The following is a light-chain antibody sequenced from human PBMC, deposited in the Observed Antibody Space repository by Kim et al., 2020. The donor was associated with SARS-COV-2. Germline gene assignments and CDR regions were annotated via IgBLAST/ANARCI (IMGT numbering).Light chain of an antibody. J-gene: IGLJ3*02. CDR2: LNSDGSH. Sequence: QLVLTQSPSASASLGASVKLTCTLSSGHSRNAIAWHQQQPERGPRYLMKLNSDGSHTKGDGIPDRFSGSSSGAERYLTISSLQSEDEADYCGQAWDTGIHVFGGGTQLTVL. CDR3: QAWDTGIHV. V-gene: IGLV4-69*01. CDR1: SGHSRNA.